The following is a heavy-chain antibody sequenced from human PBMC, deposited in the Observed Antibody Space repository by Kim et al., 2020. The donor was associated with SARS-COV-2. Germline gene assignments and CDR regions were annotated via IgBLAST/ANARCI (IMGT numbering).Heavy chain of an antibody. CDR3: VRSSGSRSNVDY. V-gene: IGHV5-51*04. J-gene: IGHJ4*02. D-gene: IGHD1-26*01. CDR1: GYSFTNYW. Sequence: GESLKISCKASGYSFTNYWIGWVRQMAGKGLEWVGIIYPGDSDTIYSPSFQGQVTISADRPVTTGYLQWTSLKASHTAMYLCVRSSGSRSNVDYWRQGTL. CDR2: IYPGDSDT.